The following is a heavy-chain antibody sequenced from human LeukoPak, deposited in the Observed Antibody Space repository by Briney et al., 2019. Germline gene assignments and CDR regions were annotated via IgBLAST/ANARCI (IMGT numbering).Heavy chain of an antibody. Sequence: ASVKVSCKASGYTFTSYYMHWVRQAPGQGLEWMGIINPSGGSTSYAQKFQGRVTMTRDTSTSTVYMELSSLRSEDTAVYYCARDLRRDFDWLDLGFDPWGQGTLVTVSS. CDR1: GYTFTSYY. D-gene: IGHD3-9*01. CDR2: INPSGGST. CDR3: ARDLRRDFDWLDLGFDP. J-gene: IGHJ5*02. V-gene: IGHV1-46*01.